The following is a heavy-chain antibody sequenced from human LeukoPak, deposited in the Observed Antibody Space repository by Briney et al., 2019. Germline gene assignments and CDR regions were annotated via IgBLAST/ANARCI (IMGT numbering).Heavy chain of an antibody. J-gene: IGHJ4*02. CDR3: VRGQYVYGWGSYRHFDF. V-gene: IGHV4-59*06. CDR1: GGSISSYY. CDR2: ITYSGST. Sequence: SETLSLTCTVSGGSISSYYWNSIRQHPVKGLEWIAHITYSGSTYSNPSLQSRATVSVDTSRNQFSLKLTSVTASDTAVYHCVRGQYVYGWGSYRHFDFWGQGTLVTVSS. D-gene: IGHD3-16*02.